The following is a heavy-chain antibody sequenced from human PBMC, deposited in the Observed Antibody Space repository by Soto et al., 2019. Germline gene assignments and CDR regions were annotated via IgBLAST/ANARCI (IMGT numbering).Heavy chain of an antibody. Sequence: EVQLVESGGGLVQPGGSLRLSCAASGFTFNSYWMRWFRHAPGKGLEWVSRIDGDEDSTTNYADSVKVRFTISRDNVKNTLYLQMNSLRAEDTAVYYCVRDSHGDYWGQGTLVTVSS. CDR2: IDGDEDSTT. J-gene: IGHJ4*02. CDR1: GFTFNSYW. CDR3: VRDSHGDY. V-gene: IGHV3-74*01.